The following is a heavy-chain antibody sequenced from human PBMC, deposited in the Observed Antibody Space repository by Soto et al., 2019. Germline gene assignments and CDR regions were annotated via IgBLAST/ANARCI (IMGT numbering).Heavy chain of an antibody. CDR1: GFTFSDYY. Sequence: QVQLVESGGDLVKPGGSLRLSCAASGFTFSDYYMTWIRQAPGKGLEWDSYISSSGTGIYYADSMKGRFTISRDNAKKSLYLQMSSLRAEDTAVYYCVGPDTAMDYYYYGMDVWGQGTTVPVSS. D-gene: IGHD5-18*01. J-gene: IGHJ6*02. CDR3: VGPDTAMDYYYYGMDV. CDR2: ISSSGTGI. V-gene: IGHV3-11*01.